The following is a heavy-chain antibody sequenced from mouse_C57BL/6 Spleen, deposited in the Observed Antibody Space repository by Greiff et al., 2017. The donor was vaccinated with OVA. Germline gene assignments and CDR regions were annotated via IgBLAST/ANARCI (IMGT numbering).Heavy chain of an antibody. Sequence: VQLQQPGTELVKPGASVKLSCKASGYTFTSYWMHWVKQRPGQGLEWIGNINPSNGGTNYNEKFKSKATLTVDKSSSTAYMQLSSLTSEDSAVYYCARDTTVVAPYFDYWGQGTTLTVSS. D-gene: IGHD1-1*01. CDR3: ARDTTVVAPYFDY. CDR2: INPSNGGT. J-gene: IGHJ2*01. CDR1: GYTFTSYW. V-gene: IGHV1-53*01.